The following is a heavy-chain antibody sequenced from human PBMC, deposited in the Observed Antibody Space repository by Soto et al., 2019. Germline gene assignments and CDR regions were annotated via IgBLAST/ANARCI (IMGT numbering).Heavy chain of an antibody. V-gene: IGHV4-39*01. CDR2: IYYSGST. D-gene: IGHD2-2*01. CDR3: ARHKIVVVPAATGKNWFDP. J-gene: IGHJ5*02. Sequence: SETLSLTCTVSGGSISSSSYYWGWIRQPPGKGLEWIGSIYYSGSTYYNPSLKSRVTISVDTSKNQFSLKLSSVTAADTAVYYCARHKIVVVPAATGKNWFDPWGQGTLVTVSS. CDR1: GGSISSSSYY.